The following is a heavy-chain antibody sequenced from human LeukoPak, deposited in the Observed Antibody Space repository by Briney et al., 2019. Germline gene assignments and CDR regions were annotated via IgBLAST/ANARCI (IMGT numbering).Heavy chain of an antibody. Sequence: SETLSLTCTVSGGSISSSTYYWGWIRQPPGKGLEWIGSFYYTGSTYYNPSLESRVTISVDTSKNQFSLNANSATAADTAVFYCARLVRATDYFDYWGQGTLVTVSS. J-gene: IGHJ4*02. CDR2: FYYTGST. CDR1: GGSISSSTYY. CDR3: ARLVRATDYFDY. D-gene: IGHD1-26*01. V-gene: IGHV4-39*01.